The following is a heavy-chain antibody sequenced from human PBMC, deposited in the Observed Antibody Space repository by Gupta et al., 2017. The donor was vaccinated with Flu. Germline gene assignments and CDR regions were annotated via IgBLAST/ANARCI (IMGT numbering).Heavy chain of an antibody. CDR1: GFSFSTSI. Sequence: EVQLVESGGALVQPGGSLRLSCAASGFSFSTSIMNWVRQAPGKGLEWVSYISDSGRKIYYADSVKGRFTISRDNAENSLYLQMDSLRAEDTAVYYCTRRAGGADYFDYWGQGTLVTGSS. CDR3: TRRAGGADYFDY. J-gene: IGHJ4*02. V-gene: IGHV3-48*01. CDR2: ISDSGRKI. D-gene: IGHD2-8*02.